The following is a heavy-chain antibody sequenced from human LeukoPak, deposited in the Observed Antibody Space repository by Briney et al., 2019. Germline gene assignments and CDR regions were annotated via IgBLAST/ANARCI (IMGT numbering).Heavy chain of an antibody. V-gene: IGHV3-7*01. CDR3: AREACSGGSCYARYYYYYMDV. Sequence: PGGSLRLSCAASGFTFSSYWMSWVRQAPGKGLEWVANIRQDGSEKYYVDSVKGRFTISRDNAKNSLYLQMNSLRAEDTAVYYCAREACSGGSCYARYYYYYMDVWGKGTTVTVSS. CDR1: GFTFSSYW. D-gene: IGHD2-15*01. CDR2: IRQDGSEK. J-gene: IGHJ6*03.